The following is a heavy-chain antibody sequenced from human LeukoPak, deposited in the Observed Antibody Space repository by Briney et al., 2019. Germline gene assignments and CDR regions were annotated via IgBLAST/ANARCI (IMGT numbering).Heavy chain of an antibody. CDR1: GYSISSGYY. D-gene: IGHD3-16*02. J-gene: IGHJ4*02. V-gene: IGHV4-38-2*02. CDR2: IYHSGST. Sequence: PSETLSLTCTVSGYSISSGYYWGWIRQPPGKGLEWIGSIYHSGSTYYNPSLKSRVTISVDTSKKQFSLKLSSVTAADAAVYYCARGVYYDYVWGSYRLGNFDYWGQGTLVTVSS. CDR3: ARGVYYDYVWGSYRLGNFDY.